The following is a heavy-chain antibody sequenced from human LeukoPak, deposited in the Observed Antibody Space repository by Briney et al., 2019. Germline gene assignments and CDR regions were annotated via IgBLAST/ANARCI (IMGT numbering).Heavy chain of an antibody. CDR2: IYYSGST. Sequence: KASETLSLTCTVSGGSISSSSYYWGWIRQPPGKGLEWVGSIYYSGSTYYNPSLKSRVTISVDTSKNQFSLKLSSVTAADTAVYYCARAYGDYDYWGQGTLVTVSS. CDR1: GGSISSSSYY. CDR3: ARAYGDYDY. J-gene: IGHJ4*02. D-gene: IGHD4-17*01. V-gene: IGHV4-39*01.